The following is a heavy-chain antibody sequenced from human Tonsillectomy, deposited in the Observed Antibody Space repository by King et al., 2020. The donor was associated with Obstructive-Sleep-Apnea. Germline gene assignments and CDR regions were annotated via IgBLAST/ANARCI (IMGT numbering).Heavy chain of an antibody. D-gene: IGHD3-22*01. J-gene: IGHJ6*02. CDR3: ARGYYYDTSGDYLWYYYYAMDV. CDR2: IYPIGGRT. CDR1: GYRFSSHY. V-gene: IGHV1-46*01. Sequence: VQLVESGAEVKKPGASVKISCKASGYRFSSHYAHWVRQAPGRGLDWLGSIYPIGGRTPYAQNFQGRVTMTRYVFTSTLYMEFSSLRSEDTAVYYCARGYYYDTSGDYLWYYYYAMDVWGQGTAVTVSS.